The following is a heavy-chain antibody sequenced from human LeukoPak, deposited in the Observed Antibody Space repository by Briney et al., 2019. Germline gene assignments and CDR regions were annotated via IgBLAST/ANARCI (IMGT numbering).Heavy chain of an antibody. CDR3: ARIPIPYSSGWYNWFDP. Sequence: GGSLRLSCAASGFTFSSYAMHWVRQAPGKGLEWVAVISYDGSNKYYADSVKGRFTISRDNSKNTLYLQMNSLRAEDTAVYHCARIPIPYSSGWYNWFDPWGQGTLVTVSS. D-gene: IGHD6-19*01. J-gene: IGHJ5*02. CDR2: ISYDGSNK. CDR1: GFTFSSYA. V-gene: IGHV3-30*04.